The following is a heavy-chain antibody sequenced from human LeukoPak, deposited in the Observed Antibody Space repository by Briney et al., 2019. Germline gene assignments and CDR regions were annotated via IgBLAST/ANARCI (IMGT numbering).Heavy chain of an antibody. J-gene: IGHJ4*02. V-gene: IGHV3-48*04. CDR3: AKSKRGWGGPDY. D-gene: IGHD3-16*01. Sequence: GGSLRLSCAASGFTFSSYSMNWVRQAPGKGLEWVSYISSSGSTIYYADSVKGRFTISRDNAKNSLYLQMNSLRAEDTAVYYCAKSKRGWGGPDYWGQGTLVTVSS. CDR1: GFTFSSYS. CDR2: ISSSGSTI.